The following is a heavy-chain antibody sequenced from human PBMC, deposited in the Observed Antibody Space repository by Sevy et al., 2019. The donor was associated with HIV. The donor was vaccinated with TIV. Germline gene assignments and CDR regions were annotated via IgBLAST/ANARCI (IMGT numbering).Heavy chain of an antibody. CDR3: TRGVTKIIVGGYYFDY. CDR1: GVTFNSYA. CDR2: IIPMFGTT. J-gene: IGHJ4*02. D-gene: IGHD3-22*01. V-gene: IGHV1-69*13. Sequence: ASVKVSCKASGVTFNSYAFHWVRQAPGQGLEWMGGIIPMFGTTDYPQKFQGRVTISADESTSTVYMEQSSLRSEDTAVYYCTRGVTKIIVGGYYFDYWGQGTLVTVSS.